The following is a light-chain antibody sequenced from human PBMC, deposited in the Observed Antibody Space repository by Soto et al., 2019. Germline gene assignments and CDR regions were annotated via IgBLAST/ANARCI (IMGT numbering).Light chain of an antibody. Sequence: ILLKQSPPTLSLSPVYIANLSFMASQSVTSNLAWYQQKPGQAPRLLIYGASTRATGIPARFSGSGSGTEFTLTISSLQSEDFAVYYCQQYNNWPPHTFGGGTKVDIK. V-gene: IGKV3-15*01. J-gene: IGKJ4*01. CDR3: QQYNNWPPHT. CDR1: QSVTSN. CDR2: GAS.